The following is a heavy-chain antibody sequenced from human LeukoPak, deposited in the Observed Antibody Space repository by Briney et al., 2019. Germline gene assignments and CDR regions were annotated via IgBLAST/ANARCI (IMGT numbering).Heavy chain of an antibody. V-gene: IGHV4-39*07. CDR3: ARDSGQHSGYDWSH. J-gene: IGHJ4*02. CDR2: IYFGRTT. D-gene: IGHD5-12*01. Sequence: SETLSLTCTVSGASITSDNYYWGWIRQPPGKGLEFIGSIYFGRTTYYTPSLKSRVTISIDASTNQFSLMLTSVTAADAAVYYCARDSGQHSGYDWSHWGQGTLVTVSS. CDR1: GASITSDNYY.